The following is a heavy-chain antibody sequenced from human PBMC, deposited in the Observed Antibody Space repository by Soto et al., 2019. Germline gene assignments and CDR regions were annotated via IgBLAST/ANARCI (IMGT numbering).Heavy chain of an antibody. CDR3: ARGMKTVTTSEYFDL. CDR2: ISAYNGNT. V-gene: IGHV1-18*01. J-gene: IGHJ2*01. Sequence: QVQLVQSGAEVKKPGASVKVSCKASGYTFTSYGISWVRQAPGQGLEWMGWISAYNGNTNYAQKLQGRVTMTTDTSTSTADMELRSLRSDDTSVYYCARGMKTVTTSEYFDLWGRGTLVTVSS. CDR1: GYTFTSYG. D-gene: IGHD4-17*01.